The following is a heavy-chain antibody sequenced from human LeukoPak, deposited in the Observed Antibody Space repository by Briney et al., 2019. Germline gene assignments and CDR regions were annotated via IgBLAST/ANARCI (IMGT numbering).Heavy chain of an antibody. Sequence: RGSLRLSCAASGFTFSSYSMNWVRQAPGKGLEWVSYISSTGAIHYADSVKGRFTISRDNAKNSLYLEMNTLRAEDTAVYYCARDYDWGFDYWGQGTLVTVSS. CDR3: ARDYDWGFDY. J-gene: IGHJ4*02. CDR2: ISSTGAI. D-gene: IGHD7-27*01. V-gene: IGHV3-48*04. CDR1: GFTFSSYS.